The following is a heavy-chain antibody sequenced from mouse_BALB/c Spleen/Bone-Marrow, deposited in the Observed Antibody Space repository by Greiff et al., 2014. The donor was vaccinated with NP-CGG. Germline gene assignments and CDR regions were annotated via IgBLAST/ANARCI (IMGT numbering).Heavy chain of an antibody. V-gene: IGHV1-80*01. Sequence: QVQLKQSGAELVRPGSSVKISCKASGYAFSIYWMNWVKQRPGQGLEWIGQIYPGDDDTDYNGKFKGKATLTADRSSGTAYMQLNSLTSEDSAVYFCARGGISIDYWGQGTTLTVSS. CDR3: ARGGISIDY. CDR1: GYAFSIYW. CDR2: IYPGDDDT. J-gene: IGHJ2*01.